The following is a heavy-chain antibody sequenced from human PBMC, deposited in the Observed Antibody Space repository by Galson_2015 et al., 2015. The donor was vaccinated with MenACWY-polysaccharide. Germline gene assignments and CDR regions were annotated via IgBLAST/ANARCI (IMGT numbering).Heavy chain of an antibody. V-gene: IGHV3-23*01. J-gene: IGHJ6*02. D-gene: IGHD6-19*01. CDR1: EFTFTSDD. Sequence: SLRLSCAASEFTFTSDDMNWFRQAPGKGLEWVSAISGGGTYYADSVKGRFTISRDNSKSTLYLQMNSLRVEDTAVYYCAKRGGVIKVAVYGYGMDVWGQGTTVTVSS. CDR2: ISGGGT. CDR3: AKRGGVIKVAVYGYGMDV.